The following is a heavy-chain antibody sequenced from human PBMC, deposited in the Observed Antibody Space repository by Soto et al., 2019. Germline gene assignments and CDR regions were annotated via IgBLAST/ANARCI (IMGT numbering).Heavy chain of an antibody. CDR1: GFTFDDYG. Sequence: EVQLVESGGGVVRPGGSLRLSCAASGFTFDDYGMSWVRQAPGKGLEWVSGINWNGGSTGYADSVKGRFTISRDNAKNSLYLQMNSLRAEDTALYHCARVRHCSGGSCYGVYYYYYYYMDVWGKGTTVTVSS. J-gene: IGHJ6*03. D-gene: IGHD2-15*01. CDR2: INWNGGST. CDR3: ARVRHCSGGSCYGVYYYYYYYMDV. V-gene: IGHV3-20*01.